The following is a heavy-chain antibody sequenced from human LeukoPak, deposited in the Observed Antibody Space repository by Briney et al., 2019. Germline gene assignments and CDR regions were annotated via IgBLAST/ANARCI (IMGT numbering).Heavy chain of an antibody. D-gene: IGHD3-3*01. CDR2: INPNSGGT. Sequence: ASVKVSCKASGNIFIDYYMHWVRQAPGQGLEWVGRINPNSGGTNYAQKFQGRVTMTIDTSINTSYMELNRLTSDDTAVYYCARDRLRLLEFGQDKPNWFDPWGQGTLVTVSS. CDR3: ARDRLRLLEFGQDKPNWFDP. V-gene: IGHV1-2*06. CDR1: GNIFIDYY. J-gene: IGHJ5*02.